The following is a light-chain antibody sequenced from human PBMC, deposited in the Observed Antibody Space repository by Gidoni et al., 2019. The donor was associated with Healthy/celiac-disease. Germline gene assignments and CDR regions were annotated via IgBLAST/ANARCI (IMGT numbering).Light chain of an antibody. CDR2: KVS. J-gene: IGKJ2*01. CDR3: MKGTHWPPYT. V-gene: IGKV2-30*02. Sequence: DVVMTQSPLSLPVTLGQPASVSCRSIQSLVHSNGNTYLNWFQQRPGQSPRRLIYKVSNRDSGVPDRFSGSGSGTDFTLKISRVEAEDVGVYYCMKGTHWPPYTFGQGTKLEIK. CDR1: QSLVHSNGNTY.